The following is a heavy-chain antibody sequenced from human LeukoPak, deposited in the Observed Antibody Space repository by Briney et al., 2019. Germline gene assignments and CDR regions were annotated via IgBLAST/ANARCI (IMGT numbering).Heavy chain of an antibody. CDR2: ISGSGGST. CDR3: AKELPYYYDSTFDY. D-gene: IGHD3-22*01. CDR1: KFTFSNYG. J-gene: IGHJ4*02. Sequence: GGSLRLSCTASKFTFSNYGMQWVRQAPGKGLEWVSAISGSGGSTYYADSVKGRFTISRDNSKNTLYLQMNSLRAEDTAVYYCAKELPYYYDSTFDYWGQGTLVTVSS. V-gene: IGHV3-23*01.